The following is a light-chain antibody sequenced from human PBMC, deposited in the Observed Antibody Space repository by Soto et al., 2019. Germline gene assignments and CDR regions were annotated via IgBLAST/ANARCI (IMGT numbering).Light chain of an antibody. V-gene: IGKV3-11*01. Sequence: EIVLTQSPATLSLSPGERATLSCRASQSISDFLAWYQQKPGQAPRLLIYDASKRATDIPDRFIGSGSGTDFTLTISSLEPKDFAVYYCHQRSNWPPFTFGGGTKVEI. J-gene: IGKJ4*01. CDR2: DAS. CDR1: QSISDF. CDR3: HQRSNWPPFT.